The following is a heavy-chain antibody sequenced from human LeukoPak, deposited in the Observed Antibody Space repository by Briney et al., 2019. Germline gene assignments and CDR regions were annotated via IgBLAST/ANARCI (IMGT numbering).Heavy chain of an antibody. J-gene: IGHJ5*02. V-gene: IGHV3-30*04. D-gene: IGHD6-13*01. CDR1: GFTFSSYA. CDR2: ISYDGSNK. CDR3: AREGHSSSWYFSSGFDP. Sequence: GGSLRLSCAASGFTFSSYAMHWVRQAPGKGLEWVAVISYDGSNKYYADSVKGRFTISRDNSKNTLYLQMNSLRAEDTAVYYCAREGHSSSWYFSSGFDPWGQGTLVTVSS.